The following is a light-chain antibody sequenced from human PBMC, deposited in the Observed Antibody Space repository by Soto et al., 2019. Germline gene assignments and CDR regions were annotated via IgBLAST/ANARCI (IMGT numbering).Light chain of an antibody. Sequence: DFVMTQSPDSLAVSLGETATINCKSSQSVLYISDNKNYLAWYQHKPGQSPRLLIYWASARESGVPDRFSGSGSGTDFTLTISSLQAEDVAVYYCLQYYSTPRTFGQGTKVEIK. CDR2: WAS. CDR3: LQYYSTPRT. V-gene: IGKV4-1*01. CDR1: QSVLYISDNKNY. J-gene: IGKJ1*01.